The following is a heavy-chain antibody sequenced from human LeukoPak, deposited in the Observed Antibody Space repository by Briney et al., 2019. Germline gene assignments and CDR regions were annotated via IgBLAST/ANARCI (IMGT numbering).Heavy chain of an antibody. D-gene: IGHD6-13*01. CDR3: ARGRWQQLVHFSAYNWFDP. CDR2: MNPNSGNT. Sequence: GASVKVSCKASGYTFTSYDINWVRQATGQGLEWMGWMNPNSGNTGYAQKFQGRVTMTRNTSISTAYMELSSLRSEDTAVYYCARGRWQQLVHFSAYNWFDPWGQGTLVTVSS. J-gene: IGHJ5*02. CDR1: GYTFTSYD. V-gene: IGHV1-8*01.